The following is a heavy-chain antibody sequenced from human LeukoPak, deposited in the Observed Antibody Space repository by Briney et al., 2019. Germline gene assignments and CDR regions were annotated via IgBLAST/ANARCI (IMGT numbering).Heavy chain of an antibody. J-gene: IGHJ5*02. Sequence: SETLSLTCSVSADSISSYYWSWIRQPPGKGLEWIGYVYYRGNTKYNPSLKSRVTIEVDTSKNQFSLNLTSVTAADTAVYYCARHVRGSEASPWFDPWGQGALVTVSS. CDR2: VYYRGNT. D-gene: IGHD2/OR15-2a*01. CDR1: ADSISSYY. V-gene: IGHV4-59*08. CDR3: ARHVRGSEASPWFDP.